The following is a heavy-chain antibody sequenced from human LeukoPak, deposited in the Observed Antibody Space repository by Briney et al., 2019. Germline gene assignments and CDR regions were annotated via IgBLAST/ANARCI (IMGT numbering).Heavy chain of an antibody. V-gene: IGHV3-23*01. J-gene: IGHJ5*02. D-gene: IGHD3-22*01. Sequence: GGSLRLSCAASGFTFSSYSMNWVRQAPGKGLEWVSAISGSGGSTYYADSVKGRFTISRDNSKNTLYLQMNSLRAEDTAVYYCAKHANYDSSGYYYDEDWFDPWGQGTLVTVSS. CDR2: ISGSGGST. CDR1: GFTFSSYS. CDR3: AKHANYDSSGYYYDEDWFDP.